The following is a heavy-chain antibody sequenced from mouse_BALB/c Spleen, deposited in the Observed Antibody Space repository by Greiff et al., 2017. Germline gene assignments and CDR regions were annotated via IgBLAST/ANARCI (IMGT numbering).Heavy chain of an antibody. CDR3: ALLLRDY. D-gene: IGHD1-1*01. V-gene: IGHV1-7*01. CDR2: INPSTGYT. J-gene: IGHJ2*01. Sequence: VQVVESGAELAKPGASVKMSCKASGYTFTSYWMHWVKQRPGQGLEWIGYINPSTGYTEYNQKFKDKATLTADKSSSTAYMQLSSLTSEDSAVYYCALLLRDYWGQGTTLTVSS. CDR1: GYTFTSYW.